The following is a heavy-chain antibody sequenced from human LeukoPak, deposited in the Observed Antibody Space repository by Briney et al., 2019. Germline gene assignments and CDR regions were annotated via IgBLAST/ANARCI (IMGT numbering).Heavy chain of an antibody. J-gene: IGHJ2*01. CDR1: GGSISSGGYY. CDR3: ARRALSVSTVRGVNWYFDL. V-gene: IGHV4-61*08. CDR2: IYYSGST. D-gene: IGHD3-10*02. Sequence: PSETLSLTCTVSGGSISSGGYYWSWIRQHPGKGLEWIGYIYYSGSTNYNPSLKSRVTISVDTSKNEFSLKLTSVTAADTAVYYRARRALSVSTVRGVNWYFDLWGRGTLVTVSS.